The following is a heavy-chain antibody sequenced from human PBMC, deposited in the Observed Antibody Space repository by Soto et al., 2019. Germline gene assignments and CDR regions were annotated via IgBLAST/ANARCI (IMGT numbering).Heavy chain of an antibody. J-gene: IGHJ4*02. D-gene: IGHD6-19*01. V-gene: IGHV1-18*04. CDR1: GYTFTSYG. CDR2: LSTYYGNT. Sequence: QVQLVQSGAEVKKPGASVTVSCKASGYTFTSYGITWVRQAPGQGLEWMGWLSTYYGNTNSAQKFQGRVTMTTDTSTSTAYMELRSLRSDDTAIYYCARVHSIAVAGLGYWGQGTLVTVSS. CDR3: ARVHSIAVAGLGY.